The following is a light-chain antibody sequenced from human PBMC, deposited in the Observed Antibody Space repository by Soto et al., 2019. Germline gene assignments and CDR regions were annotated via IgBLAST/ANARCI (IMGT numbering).Light chain of an antibody. J-gene: IGKJ5*01. Sequence: EIVLTQSPATLSLSPGERATLSCRASQSVSSYLAWYQQKPGQAPRLLIYDASSRATGIPDRFSGSGSGTDFTLTISRLEPEDFAVYYCYQYDSSRPTFGQGTRLEIK. CDR1: QSVSSY. V-gene: IGKV3-20*01. CDR2: DAS. CDR3: YQYDSSRPT.